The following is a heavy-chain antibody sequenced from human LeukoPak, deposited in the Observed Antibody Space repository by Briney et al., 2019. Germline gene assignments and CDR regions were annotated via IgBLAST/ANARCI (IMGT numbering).Heavy chain of an antibody. J-gene: IGHJ4*02. V-gene: IGHV3-7*01. CDR2: IKQDGSER. Sequence: QTGGSPRLSCAASGFTFSNYWMTWVRQAPGKGPEWVANIKQDGSERNYVDSVKGRFTIARDNTKNSLYLQMTRLRGEDTAVYYCASRAGKPGNTPWCFDYWGQGALVTVSS. CDR3: ASRAGKPGNTPWCFDY. D-gene: IGHD1-7*01. CDR1: GFTFSNYW.